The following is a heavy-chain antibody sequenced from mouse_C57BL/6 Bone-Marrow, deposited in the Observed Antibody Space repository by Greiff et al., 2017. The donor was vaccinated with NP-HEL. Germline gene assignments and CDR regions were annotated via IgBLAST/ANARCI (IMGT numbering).Heavy chain of an antibody. CDR1: GYTFTSYW. J-gene: IGHJ1*03. V-gene: IGHV1-69*01. CDR2: IDPSDSYT. CDR3: ARGSWYFDV. Sequence: QVQLHQPGAELVMPGASVKLSCKASGYTFTSYWMHWVKQRPGQGLEWIGEIDPSDSYTNYNQKFKGKSTLTVDKSSSTAYMQLSSLTSEDSAVYYCARGSWYFDVWGTGTTVTVSS.